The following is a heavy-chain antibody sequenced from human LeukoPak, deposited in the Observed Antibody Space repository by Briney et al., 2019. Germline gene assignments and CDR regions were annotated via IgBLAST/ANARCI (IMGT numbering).Heavy chain of an antibody. J-gene: IGHJ4*02. CDR1: GFTFDDYA. CDR3: AEDISYSSRRHFDY. V-gene: IGHV3-9*01. D-gene: IGHD6-13*01. Sequence: GGSLRLSCAASGFTFDDYAMHWVRQAPGKGLEWVSGISWNSVSIVYADSVKGRFTISRDKAKNSLYLQMNSLRAEDTALYYCAEDISYSSRRHFDYWGQGTLVTVSS. CDR2: ISWNSVSI.